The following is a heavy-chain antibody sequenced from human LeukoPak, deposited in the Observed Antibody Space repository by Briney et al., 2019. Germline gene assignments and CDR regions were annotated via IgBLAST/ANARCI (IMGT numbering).Heavy chain of an antibody. D-gene: IGHD3-10*01. Sequence: GGSLRLSCAASGFTFSRYSMNWVRQAPGKGLEWVSYISNRISTIYYADSVKGRFTISRDNAKNSLYLQMHSLRDEDTAVYYCARDLDYYGSGNDYWGQGTLVTVSS. CDR3: ARDLDYYGSGNDY. J-gene: IGHJ4*02. CDR2: ISNRISTI. V-gene: IGHV3-48*02. CDR1: GFTFSRYS.